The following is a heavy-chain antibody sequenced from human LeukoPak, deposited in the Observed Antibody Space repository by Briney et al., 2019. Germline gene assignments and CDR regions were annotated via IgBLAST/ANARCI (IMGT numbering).Heavy chain of an antibody. Sequence: QPGGSLRLSCAASGFTFSNYGMHWVRQAPGKGLEWVAVLSYDGTDKYYADSVKGRFTISRDNSKNTLYLQMNSLGPDDTAVYCCALRGWATTENGFDYWGQGTLVTVSS. V-gene: IGHV3-30*03. D-gene: IGHD5-12*01. CDR3: ALRGWATTENGFDY. CDR1: GFTFSNYG. CDR2: LSYDGTDK. J-gene: IGHJ4*02.